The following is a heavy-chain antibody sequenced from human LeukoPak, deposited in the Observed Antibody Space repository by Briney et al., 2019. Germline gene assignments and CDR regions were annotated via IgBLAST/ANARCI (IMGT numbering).Heavy chain of an antibody. CDR2: INPNSGST. CDR3: ARVAIRYFDWLLF. Sequence: GASVKVSCKASGYTFTGYYMHWVRQAPGQGLEWMGWINPNSGSTNYAQKFQGRVTMTRDTSISTAYMELSRLRSDDTAVYYCARVAIRYFDWLLFWGQGTLVTVSS. CDR1: GYTFTGYY. V-gene: IGHV1-2*02. D-gene: IGHD3-9*01. J-gene: IGHJ4*02.